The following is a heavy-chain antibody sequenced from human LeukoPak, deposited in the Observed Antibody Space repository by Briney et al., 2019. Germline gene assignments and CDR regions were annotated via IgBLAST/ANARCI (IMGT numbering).Heavy chain of an antibody. CDR3: ARGTRIAVAGHYFDY. CDR1: GGTFSSYT. V-gene: IGHV1-69*02. Sequence: SVKVSCKASGGTFSSYTISWVRPAPGQGLEWMGRIIPILGIANYAQKFQGRVTITADKSTSTAYMELSSLRSEDTAVYYCARGTRIAVAGHYFDYWGQGTLVTVSS. J-gene: IGHJ4*02. CDR2: IIPILGIA. D-gene: IGHD6-19*01.